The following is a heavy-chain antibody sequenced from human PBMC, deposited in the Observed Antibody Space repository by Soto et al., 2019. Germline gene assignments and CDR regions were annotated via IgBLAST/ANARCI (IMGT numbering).Heavy chain of an antibody. CDR3: AREGGESADGLYYFDS. CDR1: GGSTSSDNY. Sequence: SETLSLTCTVSGGSTSSDNYWSWIRQPPGKGLEWIGHIYYSGNTDYNPSLKSRLAISIDTSKNQFSLKLSSVTAADTAVYFCAREGGESADGLYYFDSWGQGSLVTVSS. D-gene: IGHD3-16*01. J-gene: IGHJ4*02. V-gene: IGHV4-30-4*01. CDR2: IYYSGNT.